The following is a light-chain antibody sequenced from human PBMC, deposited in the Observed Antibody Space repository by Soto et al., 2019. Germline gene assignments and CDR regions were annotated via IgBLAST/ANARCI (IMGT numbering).Light chain of an antibody. CDR1: SSDVGGYNY. Sequence: QSVLTQPASVSGSPGQSITISCTGTSSDVGGYNYVSWYQQHPSKAPKLMIYDVSNRPSGVSNRFSGSKSGNTASLTISGLQAEDEADYYCSSYTSSSTVFGGGTKLTVL. CDR2: DVS. V-gene: IGLV2-14*01. J-gene: IGLJ2*01. CDR3: SSYTSSSTV.